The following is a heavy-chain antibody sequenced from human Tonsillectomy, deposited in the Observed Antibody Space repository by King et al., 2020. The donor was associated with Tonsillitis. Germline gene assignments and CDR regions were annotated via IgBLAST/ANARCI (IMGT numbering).Heavy chain of an antibody. V-gene: IGHV3-30*18. J-gene: IGHJ4*02. CDR3: ANGRLLFSPFDH. CDR1: GFTFSNYG. Sequence: VQLVESGGRVVQPGRSLRLSCAASGFTFSNYGMHWVRQAPGKGLEWVALISYDGSSKYYGDSVKGRFTISRDNSKNTLYLQMSSLRAEDTAVYYCANGRLLFSPFDHWGQGTLVTVSS. D-gene: IGHD2-21*02. CDR2: ISYDGSSK.